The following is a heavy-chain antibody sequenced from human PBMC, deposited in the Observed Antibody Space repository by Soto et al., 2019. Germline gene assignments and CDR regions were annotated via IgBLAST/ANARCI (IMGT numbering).Heavy chain of an antibody. CDR1: GYTFTGYY. CDR2: INPNSGGT. Sequence: ASVKVSCKASGYTFTGYYMHWVRQAPGQGLEWMGWINPNSGGTNYAQKFQSWVTMTRDTSISTAYMELSRLRSDDTAVYYCARGRGEGIVVVVAAKLAAFDIWGQGTMVTVSS. D-gene: IGHD2-15*01. V-gene: IGHV1-2*04. J-gene: IGHJ3*02. CDR3: ARGRGEGIVVVVAAKLAAFDI.